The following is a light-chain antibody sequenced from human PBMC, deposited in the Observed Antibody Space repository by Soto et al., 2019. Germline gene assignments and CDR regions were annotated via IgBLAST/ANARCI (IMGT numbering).Light chain of an antibody. J-gene: IGKJ1*01. Sequence: EIVLTQSPGTQSLSPGERATLSSRASQSVSSNYLAWYQQKPGQAPRLLIYGASSRATGIPDRFSGSGSGTDFTLTISRLEPEDFVVYYCQQYGSSPETFGQGTKVEIK. CDR2: GAS. V-gene: IGKV3-20*01. CDR1: QSVSSNY. CDR3: QQYGSSPET.